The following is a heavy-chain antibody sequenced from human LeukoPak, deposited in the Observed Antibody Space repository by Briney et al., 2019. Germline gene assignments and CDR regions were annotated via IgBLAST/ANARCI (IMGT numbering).Heavy chain of an antibody. CDR2: IIPIFGTA. CDR1: GGTFSSYA. J-gene: IGHJ6*03. Sequence: ASVKVSCKASGGTFSSYAISWVRQAPGQGLEWMGGIIPIFGTANYAQKFQGRVTITADKSTSTAYMELSSLRSEDTAVYYCAREKRADRYCSGGSCYSLNYYHMDVWGKGTTVTVSS. D-gene: IGHD2-15*01. V-gene: IGHV1-69*06. CDR3: AREKRADRYCSGGSCYSLNYYHMDV.